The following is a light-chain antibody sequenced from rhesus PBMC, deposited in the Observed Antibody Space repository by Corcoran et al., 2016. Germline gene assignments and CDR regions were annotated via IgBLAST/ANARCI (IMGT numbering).Light chain of an antibody. V-gene: IGKV2-91*01. CDR3: MQVIQLPLT. Sequence: DIVMTQTPLSLPVTPGEPASISCRSSQSLLHSNGNTYLYWYLQKPGQSPQLLIYFVSNRVSGGPDRFSGSGSGTDCTMKMSRVEAEDVGVYYCMQVIQLPLTFGGGTKVELK. CDR2: FVS. CDR1: QSLLHSNGNTY. J-gene: IGKJ4*01.